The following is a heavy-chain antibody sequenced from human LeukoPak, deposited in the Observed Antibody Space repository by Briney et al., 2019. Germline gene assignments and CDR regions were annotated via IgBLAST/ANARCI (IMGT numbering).Heavy chain of an antibody. V-gene: IGHV1-46*01. J-gene: IGHJ5*02. CDR2: INPSGGST. Sequence: ASVKVSCKASGYTFTSYYMHWVRQAPGQGLEWMGIINPSGGSTSYAQKFQGRVTMTRDTSTSTVYMELSSLRSEDTAVYYCAREYCSSTSCNNWFDPWGQGTLVTVPS. CDR1: GYTFTSYY. D-gene: IGHD2-2*01. CDR3: AREYCSSTSCNNWFDP.